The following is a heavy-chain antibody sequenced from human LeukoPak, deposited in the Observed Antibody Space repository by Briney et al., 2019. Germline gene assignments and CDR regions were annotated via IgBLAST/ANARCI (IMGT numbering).Heavy chain of an antibody. J-gene: IGHJ3*02. V-gene: IGHV3-23*01. CDR3: AKAPSGAFDI. CDR1: GFTFSSYA. D-gene: IGHD6-6*01. CDR2: ISGSGVNT. Sequence: PGGSLRLSCAASGFTFSSYAMSWVRQAPGKGLECVSTISGSGVNTYYADSVKGRFTISRDNSKNTLYLQMNSLRAEDTAVYYCAKAPSGAFDIWGQGTMVTVSS.